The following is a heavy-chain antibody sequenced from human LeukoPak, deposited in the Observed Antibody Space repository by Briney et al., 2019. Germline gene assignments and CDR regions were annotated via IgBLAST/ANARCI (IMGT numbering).Heavy chain of an antibody. Sequence: GRSLRLSCAASGFTFSSYGMHWVRQAPGKGLEWVAVISYDGSNKYYADSVKGRFTISRDNSKNTLYLHMNSLRAEDTAVYYCARDKPDATRYDYGDYFDYWGQGTLVTVSS. J-gene: IGHJ4*02. CDR3: ARDKPDATRYDYGDYFDY. V-gene: IGHV3-30*03. D-gene: IGHD4-17*01. CDR1: GFTFSSYG. CDR2: ISYDGSNK.